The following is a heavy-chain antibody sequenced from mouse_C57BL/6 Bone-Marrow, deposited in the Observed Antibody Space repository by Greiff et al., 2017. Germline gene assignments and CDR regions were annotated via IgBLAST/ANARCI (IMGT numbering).Heavy chain of an antibody. CDR1: GYSFTSYY. Sequence: VQLQQSGPELVKPGASVKISCKASGYSFTSYYIHWVKQRPGQGLEWIGGIYPGSGNTKYNEKFKGKATLTADTSSSTAYMQLSSLTSEDSAVYYCARTYYGSRGDLDYWGQGTILTVSA. J-gene: IGHJ2*01. CDR3: ARTYYGSRGDLDY. D-gene: IGHD1-1*01. CDR2: IYPGSGNT. V-gene: IGHV1-66*01.